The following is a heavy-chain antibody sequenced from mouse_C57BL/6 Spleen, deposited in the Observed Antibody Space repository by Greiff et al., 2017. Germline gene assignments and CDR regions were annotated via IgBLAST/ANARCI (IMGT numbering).Heavy chain of an antibody. CDR2: IWSGGST. CDR1: GFSLTSYG. CDR3: ARSGSSPLYYARDY. J-gene: IGHJ4*01. V-gene: IGHV2-2*01. Sequence: VKLMESGPGLVQPSQSLSITCTVSGFSLTSYGVHWVRQSPGKGLEWLGVIWSGGSTDYNAAFISRLSISKDNSKSQVFFKMNSLQADDTAIYYCARSGSSPLYYARDYWGQGTSVTVSS. D-gene: IGHD1-1*01.